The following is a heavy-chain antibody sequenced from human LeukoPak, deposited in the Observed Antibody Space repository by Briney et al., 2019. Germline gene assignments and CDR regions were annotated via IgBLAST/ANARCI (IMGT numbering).Heavy chain of an antibody. Sequence: ASETLSLTCTVSGGSISSISYYWGWIRQPPGKGLEWMGSMYHNGSTYYNPSLKSRVTISVDTSKNQFSLKLTSVTAADTAVYYCARHPSGRMWLQQGGWFDPWGQGTLVTVSS. CDR2: MYHNGST. J-gene: IGHJ5*02. V-gene: IGHV4-39*01. CDR3: ARHPSGRMWLQQGGWFDP. D-gene: IGHD5-24*01. CDR1: GGSISSISYY.